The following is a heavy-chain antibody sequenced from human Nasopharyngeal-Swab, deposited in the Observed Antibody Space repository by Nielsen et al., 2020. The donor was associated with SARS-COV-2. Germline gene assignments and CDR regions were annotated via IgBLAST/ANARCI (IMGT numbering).Heavy chain of an antibody. CDR2: ISSSGSTI. J-gene: IGHJ6*02. CDR3: AREGRFLDYYYYYGMDV. D-gene: IGHD3-3*01. Sequence: WIRQPPGKGLEWVSYISSSGSTIYYADSVKGRFTISRDNAKNSLYLQMNSLRAEDTAVYYCAREGRFLDYYYYYGMDVWGQGTTATVSS. V-gene: IGHV3-11*04.